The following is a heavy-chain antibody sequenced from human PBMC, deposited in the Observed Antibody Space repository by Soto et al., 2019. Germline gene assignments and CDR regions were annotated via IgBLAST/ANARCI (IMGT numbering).Heavy chain of an antibody. D-gene: IGHD4-17*01. CDR3: ARARYGDYVFDY. CDR1: GGSVSSGSYY. CDR2: IYYSGST. J-gene: IGHJ4*02. V-gene: IGHV4-61*01. Sequence: QVQLQESGPGLVKPSETLSLTCTVSGGSVSSGSYYWSWIRQPPGKGLEWIGYIYYSGSTNYNPSLKSRVTISVDTSKNQFSLQLSSVTAADTAVYYCARARYGDYVFDYWGQGTLVTVSS.